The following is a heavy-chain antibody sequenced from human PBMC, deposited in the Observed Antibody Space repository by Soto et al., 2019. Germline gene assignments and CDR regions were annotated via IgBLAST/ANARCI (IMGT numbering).Heavy chain of an antibody. J-gene: IGHJ3*01. V-gene: IGHV3-53*01. Sequence: DVQLVESGGGLIQPGASLRLSCAASGFTISGKKYVAWVRQAPGQGQEWVSALYDLDGSFYAASVKGRFTTSSDSSKTTVYLRINDLRPDDTAVYYCATWHEREHAYDVWGQGTTVNVSS. CDR2: LYDLDGS. CDR3: ATWHEREHAYDV. D-gene: IGHD1-1*01. CDR1: GFTISGKKY.